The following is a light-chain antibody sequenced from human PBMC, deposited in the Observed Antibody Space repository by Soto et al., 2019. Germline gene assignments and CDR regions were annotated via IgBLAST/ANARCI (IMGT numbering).Light chain of an antibody. CDR3: QPHYSYFQT. J-gene: IGKJ1*01. V-gene: IGKV1-5*01. CDR2: GAS. Sequence: DIQMTQSPPTLSASVGDRVTITCRASQSIRHYLSWYQQMPGKAPKLLIYGASTLQSGVPSRFSGSGSGTEFTLTIRILQPDDFETYCCQPHYSYFQTFCHGTKVEIK. CDR1: QSIRHY.